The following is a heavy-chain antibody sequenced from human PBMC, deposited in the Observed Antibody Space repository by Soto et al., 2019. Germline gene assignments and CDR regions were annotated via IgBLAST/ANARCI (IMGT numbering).Heavy chain of an antibody. CDR3: ARRRGDYYYYGMDV. D-gene: IGHD5-12*01. Sequence: RGESLKISCKGSGYSFTSYWISWVRQMPGKGLEWMGRIDPSDSYTNYSPSFQGHVAISADKSISTAYLQWSSLKASDTAMYYCARRRGDYYYYGMDVWGQGTTVTVSS. CDR1: GYSFTSYW. CDR2: IDPSDSYT. V-gene: IGHV5-10-1*01. J-gene: IGHJ6*02.